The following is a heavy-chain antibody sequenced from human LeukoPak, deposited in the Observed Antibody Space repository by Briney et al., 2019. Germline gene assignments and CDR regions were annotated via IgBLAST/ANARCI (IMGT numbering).Heavy chain of an antibody. J-gene: IGHJ1*01. CDR1: GFSFNDAY. CDR3: TARVVTTNEF. CDR2: VKSIRDGGTT. Sequence: PGGSLRLSCLGSGFSFNDAYMNWVRQAPRKGLEWVGRVKSIRDGGTTDDTAPVKGRFTISRDDSKRTVYLQMNSLKTEDTAVYFCTARVVTTNEFWGQGTLVTVSS. D-gene: IGHD2-21*02. V-gene: IGHV3-15*01.